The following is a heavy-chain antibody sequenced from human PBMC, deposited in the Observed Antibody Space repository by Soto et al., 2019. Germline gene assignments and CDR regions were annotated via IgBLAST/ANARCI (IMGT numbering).Heavy chain of an antibody. CDR1: GGSVSSGSYY. J-gene: IGHJ6*02. V-gene: IGHV4-61*01. Sequence: SDTLSLTCTVSGGSVSSGSYYRSWIRQPPGKGLEWIGYIYYSGSTNYNPSLKSRVTISVDTSKNQFSLKLSSVTAADTAVYYCAREEVDYYGSGSYYYYYGMDVWGQGTTVTVSS. D-gene: IGHD3-10*01. CDR2: IYYSGST. CDR3: AREEVDYYGSGSYYYYYGMDV.